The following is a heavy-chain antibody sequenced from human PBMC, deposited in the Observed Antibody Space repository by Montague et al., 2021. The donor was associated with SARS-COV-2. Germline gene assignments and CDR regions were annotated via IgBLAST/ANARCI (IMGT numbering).Heavy chain of an antibody. CDR2: LYSVGST. CDR3: ARETMTADAFNF. J-gene: IGHJ3*01. V-gene: IGHV4-59*02. Sequence: SETLSLTCTVSGASVGSSDWGWIRQSPGKGLEWIGYLYSVGSTDYNPSLKSRATISRDTSKNQFSLKVGSVTAADTAVYYCARETMTADAFNFWGQGTLVTVSS. D-gene: IGHD1-14*01. CDR1: GASVGSSD.